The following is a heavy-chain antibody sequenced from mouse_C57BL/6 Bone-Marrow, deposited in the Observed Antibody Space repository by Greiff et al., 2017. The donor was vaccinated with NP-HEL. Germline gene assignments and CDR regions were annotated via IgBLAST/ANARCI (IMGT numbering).Heavy chain of an antibody. CDR3: ARDYGSTPWFAY. D-gene: IGHD1-1*01. V-gene: IGHV1-82*01. CDR2: IYPGDGDT. Sequence: VMLVESGPELVKPGASVKISCKASGYAFSSSWMNWVKQRPGKGLEWIGRIYPGDGDTNYNGKFKGKATLTADKTSSTHYMQLSKLTSEDSAVYCCARDYGSTPWFAYWGQGTLVTVSA. J-gene: IGHJ3*01. CDR1: GYAFSSSW.